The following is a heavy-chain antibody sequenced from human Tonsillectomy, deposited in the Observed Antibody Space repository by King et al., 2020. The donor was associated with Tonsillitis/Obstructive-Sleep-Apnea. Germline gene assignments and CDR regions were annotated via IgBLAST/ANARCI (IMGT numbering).Heavy chain of an antibody. CDR2: KSYDGSNK. Sequence: VQLVESGGGVVQPGRSLRLSCAASGVTFSSYGMHWVRQAPGKGLEWVAVKSYDGSNKYYADSVKGRFTISRDNSKNTLYLQMNSLRAEDTAVYYCAKGLVVPTNPVYFQHWGQGTLVTVSS. J-gene: IGHJ1*01. CDR1: GVTFSSYG. D-gene: IGHD2-2*01. CDR3: AKGLVVPTNPVYFQH. V-gene: IGHV3-30*18.